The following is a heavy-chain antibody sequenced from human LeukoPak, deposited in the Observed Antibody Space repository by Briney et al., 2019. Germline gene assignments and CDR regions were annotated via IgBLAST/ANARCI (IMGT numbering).Heavy chain of an antibody. CDR2: IWYDGSNE. J-gene: IGHJ4*02. V-gene: IGHV3-33*01. Sequence: PGGSLRLSCAASGFTFSSYGMHWVRQAPGKGLELVAVIWYDGSNEYYADSVKGRFTISRDNTKNTVHLQMNSLRAEDTAVYYCTRRPSNGHYYFDSWGQGTLVTVSS. CDR1: GFTFSSYG. CDR3: TRRPSNGHYYFDS. D-gene: IGHD2-8*01.